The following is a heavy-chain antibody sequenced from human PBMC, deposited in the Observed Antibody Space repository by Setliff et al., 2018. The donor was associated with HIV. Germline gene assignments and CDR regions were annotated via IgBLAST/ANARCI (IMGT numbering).Heavy chain of an antibody. J-gene: IGHJ4*01. CDR1: GGSISSSTYY. V-gene: IGHV4-39*07. CDR3: ATLPQGYDYFDY. CDR2: IYFSGST. D-gene: IGHD3-3*01. Sequence: PSETLSLTCTVSGGSISSSTYYWGWIRQPPGKGLEWVGSIYFSGSTYYNPSLKSRVTISVDTSKNQFSLNLTSVTAADTAVYYCATLPQGYDYFDYWGHGTLVTVSS.